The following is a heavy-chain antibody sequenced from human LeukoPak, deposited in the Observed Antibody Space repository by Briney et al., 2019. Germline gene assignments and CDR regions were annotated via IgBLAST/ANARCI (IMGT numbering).Heavy chain of an antibody. D-gene: IGHD3-3*01. CDR3: ARFMHYDFWSGYYTPYYYYGMDV. Sequence: GGSLRLSCAASGFTFSSYAMSWVRQAPGKGLEWVSAISGSGGSTYYADSVKGRFTISRDNSKNTLYLQMNSVRAEDTAVYYCARFMHYDFWSGYYTPYYYYGMDVWGQGTTVTVSS. CDR1: GFTFSSYA. CDR2: ISGSGGST. J-gene: IGHJ6*02. V-gene: IGHV3-23*01.